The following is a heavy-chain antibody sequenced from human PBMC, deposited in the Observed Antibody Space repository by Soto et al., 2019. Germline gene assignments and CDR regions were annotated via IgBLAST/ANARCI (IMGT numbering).Heavy chain of an antibody. CDR1: GYTFIVYY. V-gene: IGHV1-2*02. CDR2: INPKSGGT. D-gene: IGHD1-26*01. CDR3: ARDLAKGGGSAGFDY. Sequence: QVQLVQSGAGVKKPGASVTVSCKASGYTFIVYYMHWVRQAPGQGREWMGWINPKSGGTMYPQKFQGRVTMTWDTSISTAYMALTRLRSDDTVVYYCARDLAKGGGSAGFDYWGQGTLVTVSS. J-gene: IGHJ4*02.